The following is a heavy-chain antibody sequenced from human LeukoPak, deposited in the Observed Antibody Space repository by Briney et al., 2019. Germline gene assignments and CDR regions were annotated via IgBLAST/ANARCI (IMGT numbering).Heavy chain of an antibody. Sequence: GASVKVSCKASGYTFTSYDINWVRQATGQGLEWMGWMNPNSGNTGYAQKFQGRVTITADESTSTAYMELSSLRSEDTAVYYCARGGSGSYVNIDYWGQGTLVTVSS. D-gene: IGHD1-26*01. CDR2: MNPNSGNT. J-gene: IGHJ4*02. V-gene: IGHV1-8*01. CDR1: GYTFTSYD. CDR3: ARGGSGSYVNIDY.